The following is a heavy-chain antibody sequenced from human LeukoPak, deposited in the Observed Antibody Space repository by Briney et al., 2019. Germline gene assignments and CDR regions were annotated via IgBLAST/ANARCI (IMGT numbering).Heavy chain of an antibody. J-gene: IGHJ4*02. D-gene: IGHD1-14*01. CDR1: GGSISSSSYY. V-gene: IGHV4-39*07. CDR2: ICYSGST. CDR3: ARSRRRIFDY. Sequence: PSETLSLTCTVSGGSISSSSYYWGWIRQPPGKGLEWIGSICYSGSTYYNPSLKSRVTISVDTSKNQFSLKLSSVTAADTAVYYCARSRRRIFDYWGQETLVPFSS.